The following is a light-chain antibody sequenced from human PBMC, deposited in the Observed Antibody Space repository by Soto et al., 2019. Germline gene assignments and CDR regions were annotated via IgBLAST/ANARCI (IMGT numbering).Light chain of an antibody. CDR2: DAS. CDR1: QSRSSSQ. V-gene: IGKV3-20*01. J-gene: IGKJ1*01. CDR3: QQYGSSPRT. Sequence: ILLTQSTVTLSVSPGYRPTTSCRAGQSRSSSQLAWYQQQPGQAPRLLIHDASSRATGISDRFTGSGSGTDFTLTINTLEPEDFAVYYCQQYGSSPRTFGLGPKVDIK.